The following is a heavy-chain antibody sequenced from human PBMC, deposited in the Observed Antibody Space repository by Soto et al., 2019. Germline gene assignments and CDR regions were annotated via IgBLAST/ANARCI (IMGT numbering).Heavy chain of an antibody. Sequence: SPTLSLPCAISGDSVSSNSAAWNWIRQSPSRGLEWLGRTYYRSKWYNDYAVSVKSRITINPDTSKNQFSLQLNSVTPEDTAVYYCAREWTGYRSSSVPFVYWGQGTLVTVSS. CDR1: GDSVSSNSAA. CDR2: TYYRSKWYN. V-gene: IGHV6-1*01. CDR3: AREWTGYRSSSVPFVY. D-gene: IGHD6-6*01. J-gene: IGHJ4*02.